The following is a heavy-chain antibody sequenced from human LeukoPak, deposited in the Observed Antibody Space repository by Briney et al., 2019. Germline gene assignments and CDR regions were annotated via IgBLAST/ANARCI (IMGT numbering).Heavy chain of an antibody. CDR2: IYYSGST. D-gene: IGHD2/OR15-2a*01. Sequence: SETLSLTCTVSGGSISSSSYYWGWIRQPPGKGLEWIGSIYYSGSTYYNPPLKSRVTISVDTSKNQFSLKLSSVTAADTAVYYCARRPRRLLDYWGQGTLVTVSS. CDR3: ARRPRRLLDY. V-gene: IGHV4-39*07. CDR1: GGSISSSSYY. J-gene: IGHJ4*02.